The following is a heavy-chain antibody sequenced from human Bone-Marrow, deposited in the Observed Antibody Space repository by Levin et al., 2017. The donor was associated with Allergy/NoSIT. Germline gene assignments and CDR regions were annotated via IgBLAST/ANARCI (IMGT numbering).Heavy chain of an antibody. CDR1: GGSIRRNNYF. CDR2: IYYDGST. J-gene: IGHJ4*02. D-gene: IGHD6-19*01. Sequence: SQTLSLTCTVSGGSIRRNNYFWGWIRQPPGKGLEWIGNIYYDGSTSYNASLKSRATISVDMSRNHFSLTLNPVTAADTAVYFCARRGWSVGDSFDYWGQGTMVTVSS. V-gene: IGHV4-39*02. CDR3: ARRGWSVGDSFDY.